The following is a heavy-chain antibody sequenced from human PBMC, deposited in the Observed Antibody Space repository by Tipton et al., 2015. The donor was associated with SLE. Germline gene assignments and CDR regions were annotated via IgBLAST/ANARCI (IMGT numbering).Heavy chain of an antibody. CDR1: GGSISSGSYY. CDR2: IYTSGST. V-gene: IGHV4-61*02. CDR3: ARDYDIEGVFDY. J-gene: IGHJ4*02. Sequence: LRLSCTVSGGSISSGSYYWSWIRQPAGKGLEWIGRIYTSGSTNYNPSLKSRVTISVDTSKNQFSLKLSSVTAADTAVYYCARDYDIEGVFDYWGQGTLVTVSS. D-gene: IGHD3-9*01.